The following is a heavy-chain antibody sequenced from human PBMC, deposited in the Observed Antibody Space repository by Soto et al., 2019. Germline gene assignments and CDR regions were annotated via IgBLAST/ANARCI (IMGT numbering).Heavy chain of an antibody. J-gene: IGHJ5*02. D-gene: IGHD4-17*01. CDR2: ISYDGSNK. Sequence: QVQLVESGGGVVQPGRSLRLSCAASGFTFSSYGMHWVRQAPGKGLEWVAVISYDGSNKYYADSVKGRFTISRDNSKNTLYLQMNSLRAEDTAVYYCAKDVCGALAPWGQGTLVTVSS. V-gene: IGHV3-30*18. CDR3: AKDVCGALAP. CDR1: GFTFSSYG.